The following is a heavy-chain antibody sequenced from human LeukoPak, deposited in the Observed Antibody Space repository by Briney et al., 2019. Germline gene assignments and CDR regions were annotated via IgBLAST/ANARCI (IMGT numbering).Heavy chain of an antibody. J-gene: IGHJ6*02. CDR1: GFTFSSYA. Sequence: GGSLRLSCAASGFTFSSYAMSWVRQAPGKGLEWVSAISGSGGSTYYVDSVKGRFTISRDNAKNSLYLQMSSLRAEDTAVYYCARDWTAAGSIYYYGMDVWGQGTTVTVSS. D-gene: IGHD6-13*01. CDR2: ISGSGGST. CDR3: ARDWTAAGSIYYYGMDV. V-gene: IGHV3-23*01.